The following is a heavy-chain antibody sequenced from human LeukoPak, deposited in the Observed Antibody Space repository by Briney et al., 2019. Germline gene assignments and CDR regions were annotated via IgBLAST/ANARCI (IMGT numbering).Heavy chain of an antibody. CDR2: IYYSGST. CDR3: ARDNPRRDGYNFLDS. Sequence: SETLSLTCTVSGGSISSGGYYWSWIRQHPGKGLEWIGYIYYSGSTYYNPSLKSRVTISVDTSKNQFSLKLSSVTAADTAVYYCARDNPRRDGYNFLDSWGQGTLVTVSS. V-gene: IGHV4-31*03. J-gene: IGHJ4*02. D-gene: IGHD5-24*01. CDR1: GGSISSGGYY.